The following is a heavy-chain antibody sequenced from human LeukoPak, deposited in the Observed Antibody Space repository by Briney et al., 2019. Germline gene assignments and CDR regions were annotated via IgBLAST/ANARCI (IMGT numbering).Heavy chain of an antibody. V-gene: IGHV3-74*01. CDR2: INSDGSST. CDR3: ARTGPVYCSGTSCLRFDY. J-gene: IGHJ4*02. CDR1: GLTFSSYW. Sequence: GGSLRLSCAASGLTFSSYWMHWVRQAPGKGLVWVSRINSDGSSTTYADSVKGRFTISRDNAKNTLYLQMNSLRAEDTAVYYCARTGPVYCSGTSCLRFDYWGQGTPATVSS. D-gene: IGHD2-2*01.